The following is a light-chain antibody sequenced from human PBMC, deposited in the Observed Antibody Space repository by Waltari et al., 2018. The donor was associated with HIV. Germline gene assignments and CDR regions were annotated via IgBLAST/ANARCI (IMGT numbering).Light chain of an antibody. CDR3: QVWDSNSDQYV. V-gene: IGLV3-21*02. Sequence: SYVLTQPPSVSVAPGQMASLACGGNNIGSKTVHWYQQKPGQAPLLVVYEDSDRPSGITERCSGSNSGHTATLTISRVEAGDEADYYCQVWDSNSDQYVFGSGTKVTVL. CDR1: NIGSKT. J-gene: IGLJ1*01. CDR2: EDS.